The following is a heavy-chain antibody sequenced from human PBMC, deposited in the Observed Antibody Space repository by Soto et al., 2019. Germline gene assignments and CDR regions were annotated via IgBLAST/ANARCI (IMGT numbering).Heavy chain of an antibody. CDR3: ARDVDADFRTDFDY. Sequence: GGSLRLSCAASGFTSSDYYIHWIRRAPGKGLEWISYISGNGEIIQYAASARGRFTISRDNAENSVYLEMDSLRAEDTALYYCARDVDADFRTDFDYWGQGTLVTVSS. J-gene: IGHJ4*02. D-gene: IGHD4-17*01. CDR2: ISGNGEII. CDR1: GFTSSDYY. V-gene: IGHV3-11*01.